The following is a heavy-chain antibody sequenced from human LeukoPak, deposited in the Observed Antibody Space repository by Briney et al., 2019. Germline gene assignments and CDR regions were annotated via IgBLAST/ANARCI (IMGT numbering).Heavy chain of an antibody. CDR1: GYTFTSYA. CDR2: INAGNGNT. Sequence: ASVKVSCKASGYTFTSYAMHWVRQAPGQRLEWMGWINAGNGNTKYSQEFQGRVTITRDTSASTAYMELSSLRSEDMAVYYCARGPRSWPGNWFDPWGQGTLVTVSS. D-gene: IGHD1-26*01. CDR3: ARGPRSWPGNWFDP. J-gene: IGHJ5*02. V-gene: IGHV1-3*03.